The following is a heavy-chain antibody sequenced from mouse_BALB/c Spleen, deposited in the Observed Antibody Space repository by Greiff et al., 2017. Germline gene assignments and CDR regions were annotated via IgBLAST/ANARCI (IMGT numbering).Heavy chain of an antibody. CDR3: ARSAITTATGDYFDY. Sequence: EVMLVESGGGLVQPGGSRKLSCAASGFTFSSFGMHWVRQAPEKGLEWVAYISSGSSTIYYADTVKGRFTISRDNPKNTLFLQMTSLRSEDTAMYYCARSAITTATGDYFDYWGQGTTLTVSS. CDR2: ISSGSSTI. V-gene: IGHV5-17*02. J-gene: IGHJ2*01. D-gene: IGHD1-2*01. CDR1: GFTFSSFG.